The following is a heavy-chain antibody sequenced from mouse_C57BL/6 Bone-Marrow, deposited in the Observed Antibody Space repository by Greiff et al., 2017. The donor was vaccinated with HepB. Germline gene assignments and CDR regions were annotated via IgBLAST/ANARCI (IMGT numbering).Heavy chain of an antibody. CDR1: GYTFTNYW. J-gene: IGHJ3*01. V-gene: IGHV1-63*01. CDR3: ANYYGSSWFAY. CDR2: IYPGGGYT. D-gene: IGHD1-1*01. Sequence: VQLVESGAELVRPGTSVKMSCKASGYTFTNYWIGWAKQRPGHGLEWIGDIYPGGGYTNYNEKFKGKATLTADKSSSTAYMQFSSLTSEDSAIYYCANYYGSSWFAYWGQGTLVTVSA.